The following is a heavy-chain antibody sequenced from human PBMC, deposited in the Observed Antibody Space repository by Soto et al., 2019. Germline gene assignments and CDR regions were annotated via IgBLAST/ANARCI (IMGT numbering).Heavy chain of an antibody. CDR2: INSDGSST. CDR1: GFTFSSYW. CDR3: ARGNFGEFHYYYGMDV. D-gene: IGHD3-10*01. J-gene: IGHJ6*02. Sequence: PGGSLSLSCAASGFTFSSYWMHWVRQAPGKGLVWVSRINSDGSSTSYAGSVEGRFTISRDNAKNTLYLQMNSLRAEDTAVYYCARGNFGEFHYYYGMDVWGQGTTVTVSS. V-gene: IGHV3-74*01.